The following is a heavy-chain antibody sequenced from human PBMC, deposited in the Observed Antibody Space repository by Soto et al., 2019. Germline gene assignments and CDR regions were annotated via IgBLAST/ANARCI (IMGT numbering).Heavy chain of an antibody. CDR3: VSPYYETSAFDY. CDR2: FHYSGST. Sequence: PSETLSLTCTVSGASISSGSYDWGWIRQPPGKGLEWIGDFHYSGSTFYNPSLKSRVAISVDTSKNQFSLRLSSVTATDTALYNCVSPYYETSAFDYWGQGMLVTVSS. D-gene: IGHD3-22*01. CDR1: GASISSGSYD. J-gene: IGHJ4*02. V-gene: IGHV4-39*01.